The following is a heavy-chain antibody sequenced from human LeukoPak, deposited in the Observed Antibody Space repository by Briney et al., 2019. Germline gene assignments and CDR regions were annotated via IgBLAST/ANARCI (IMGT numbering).Heavy chain of an antibody. CDR3: ARVGHSVLRYFDWSIDFDY. D-gene: IGHD3-9*01. CDR1: GYTFTSYG. J-gene: IGHJ4*02. V-gene: IGHV1-18*01. CDR2: ISAYSGNT. Sequence: ASVKVSCKASGYTFTSYGISWVRQAPGQGLEWMGWISAYSGNTNYAQKLQGRVTMTTDTSTSTAYMELRSLRSDDTAVYYCARVGHSVLRYFDWSIDFDYWGQGTLVTVSS.